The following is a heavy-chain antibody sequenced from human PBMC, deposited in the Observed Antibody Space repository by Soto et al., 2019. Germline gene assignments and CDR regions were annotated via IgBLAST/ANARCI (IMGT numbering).Heavy chain of an antibody. V-gene: IGHV3-30*18. J-gene: IGHJ4*02. CDR1: GFTFRTYG. CDR3: AKEAGAWHHFDR. Sequence: QFQLVESGGGVVQPGRSLRLSCAASGFTFRTYGMHWVRQAPGRGLEWVAVVANDGSNTEYAHSVKGRFTISRDNFKNILYLQMSGLRNEDTAVYYCAKEAGAWHHFDRWGQGTVVTVSS. CDR2: VANDGSNT.